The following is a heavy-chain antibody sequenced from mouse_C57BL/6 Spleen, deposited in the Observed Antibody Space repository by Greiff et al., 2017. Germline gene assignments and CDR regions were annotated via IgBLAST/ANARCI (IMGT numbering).Heavy chain of an antibody. J-gene: IGHJ4*01. D-gene: IGHD2-2*01. CDR1: GYTFTGYC. V-gene: IGHV1-9*01. Sequence: VQLQQSGAELMKPGASVNLSCKATGYTFTGYCIEWVKQRPGHGLEWIGEILPGSGSTNYNDKFTGKATFTADTSSNQVYMQLSRLTTEDSAIYYCARYGFYAMDYWGQGTSVTVAS. CDR2: ILPGSGST. CDR3: ARYGFYAMDY.